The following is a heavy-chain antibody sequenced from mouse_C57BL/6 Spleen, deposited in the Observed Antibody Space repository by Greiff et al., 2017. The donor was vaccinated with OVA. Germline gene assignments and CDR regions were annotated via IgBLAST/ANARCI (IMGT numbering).Heavy chain of an antibody. Sequence: VQLKESGGGLVQPGGSLSLSCAASGFTFTDYYMSWVRQPPGKALEWLGFIRNKANGYTTEYSASVKGRFTISRDNSQSILYLQMNALRAEDSATYYCARYKIYYGFDYWGQGTTLTVSS. CDR3: ARYKIYYGFDY. D-gene: IGHD2-1*01. CDR2: IRNKANGYTT. V-gene: IGHV7-3*01. J-gene: IGHJ2*01. CDR1: GFTFTDYY.